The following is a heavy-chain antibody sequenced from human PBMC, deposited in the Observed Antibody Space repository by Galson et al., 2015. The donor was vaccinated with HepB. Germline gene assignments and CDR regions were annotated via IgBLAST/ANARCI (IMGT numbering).Heavy chain of an antibody. CDR2: ISAYNGNT. D-gene: IGHD2-2*01. Sequence: SVKVSCKASGYTFTSYGISWVRQAPGQGLEWMGWISAYNGNTNYAQKLQGRVTMTTDTSTSTAYMELRSLRSDDTAVYYCARVGEDIVVVPAAMSLALEVGYYGMDVWGQGTTVTVSS. J-gene: IGHJ6*02. CDR3: ARVGEDIVVVPAAMSLALEVGYYGMDV. CDR1: GYTFTSYG. V-gene: IGHV1-18*04.